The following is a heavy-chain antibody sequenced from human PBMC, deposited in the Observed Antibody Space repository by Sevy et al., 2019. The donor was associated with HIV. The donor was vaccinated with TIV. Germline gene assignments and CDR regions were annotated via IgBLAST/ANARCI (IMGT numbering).Heavy chain of an antibody. CDR2: IKQDGSEK. J-gene: IGHJ4*02. CDR3: ARVLPRIMITFGGVTPRAHFDY. D-gene: IGHD3-16*01. CDR1: GFTFSSYW. V-gene: IGHV3-7*01. Sequence: GGSLRLSCAASGFTFSSYWMSWVRQAPGKGLEWVANIKQDGSEKYYVDSVKGRFTISRDNAKNSLDLQMNSLRAEDTAVYYCARVLPRIMITFGGVTPRAHFDYWGQGTLVTVSS.